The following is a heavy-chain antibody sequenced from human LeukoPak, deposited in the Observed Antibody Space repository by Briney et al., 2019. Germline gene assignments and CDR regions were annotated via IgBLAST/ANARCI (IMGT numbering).Heavy chain of an antibody. CDR3: ARHVEIAVAGPIDY. Sequence: SETLSLTCAVYGGSFSGYYWSWIRQPPVKGREWIGEINHSGSTNYNPSLKSRVTISVDTSKNQFSLKLSSVTAADTAVYYCARHVEIAVAGPIDYWGQGTLVTVSS. V-gene: IGHV4-34*01. CDR1: GGSFSGYY. J-gene: IGHJ4*02. CDR2: INHSGST. D-gene: IGHD6-19*01.